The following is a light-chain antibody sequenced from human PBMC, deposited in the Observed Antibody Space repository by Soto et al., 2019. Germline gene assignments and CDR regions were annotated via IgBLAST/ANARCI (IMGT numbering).Light chain of an antibody. Sequence: EIVLTQAPGTLSLSPGERATLSCRASQSISGSYLAWYQQKPGQAPRLLIYEASRRATGIPDRFSGSASGTDFTLTISRLEPEDFAVYYCQQYDTSPQTFGQGTKVDIK. V-gene: IGKV3-20*01. CDR1: QSISGSY. J-gene: IGKJ1*01. CDR2: EAS. CDR3: QQYDTSPQT.